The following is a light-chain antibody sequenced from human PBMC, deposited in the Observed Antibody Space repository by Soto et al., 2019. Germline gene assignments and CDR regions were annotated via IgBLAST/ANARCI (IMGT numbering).Light chain of an antibody. V-gene: IGKV1-5*01. CDR1: QSISSW. Sequence: DSQMAQSPSTLSPPVGDRVTITFLASQSISSWLAWYQQKPGKAPELLIYAASTLQSGVPSRFSGSGSGTDFTLTISSLQPEDFATYFCQQLNSYPITFGQGTKVDI. J-gene: IGKJ1*01. CDR3: QQLNSYPIT. CDR2: AAS.